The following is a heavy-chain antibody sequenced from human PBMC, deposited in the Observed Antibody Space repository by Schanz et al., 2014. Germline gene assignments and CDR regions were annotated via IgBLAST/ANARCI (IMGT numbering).Heavy chain of an antibody. D-gene: IGHD3-10*01. CDR3: VSSGSYSSYAF. Sequence: EVQLVQSGGGLVQPGGSLRLSCAASGFTFSSYAMNWVRQAPGKGLEWVSFIYIGGNTYYADSVKGRFTISRDNAKNSLYLQMNSLRAEDTAVYHCVSSGSYSSYAFWGQGTLVAVSS. CDR1: GFTFSSYA. CDR2: IYIGGNT. J-gene: IGHJ4*02. V-gene: IGHV3-23*04.